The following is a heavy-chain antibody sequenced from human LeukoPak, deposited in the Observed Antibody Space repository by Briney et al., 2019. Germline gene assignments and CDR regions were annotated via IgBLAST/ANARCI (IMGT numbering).Heavy chain of an antibody. CDR2: ISSISNTI. CDR3: VRDLSRYRPADY. D-gene: IGHD2-2*01. V-gene: IGHV3-48*01. Sequence: GGSLRLSCAASGFTFSTYSMNWVRQAPGQGLEWVSYISSISNTIHHADSVKGRFSISRDNAKNSLYLQMNSLRAEDTAVYYCVRDLSRYRPADYWGQGTLVTVSS. J-gene: IGHJ4*02. CDR1: GFTFSTYS.